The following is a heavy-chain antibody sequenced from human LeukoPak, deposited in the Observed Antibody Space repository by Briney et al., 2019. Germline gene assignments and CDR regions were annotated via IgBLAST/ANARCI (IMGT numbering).Heavy chain of an antibody. CDR2: ISFDGSDK. J-gene: IGHJ4*02. CDR3: ARTYYDFWSGQD. D-gene: IGHD3-3*01. Sequence: GSLRLSCAASGFTFSGYGMHWFRQAPGKGLDWVAVISFDGSDKYYADSVKGRFTISGDNSKSTLYLQMNSLRTEDTAVYHCARTYYDFWSGQDWGQGTLVTVSS. CDR1: GFTFSGYG. V-gene: IGHV3-30*03.